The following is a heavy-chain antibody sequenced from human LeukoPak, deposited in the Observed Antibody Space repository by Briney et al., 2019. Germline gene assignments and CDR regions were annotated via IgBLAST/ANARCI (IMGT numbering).Heavy chain of an antibody. CDR2: IHYSGST. D-gene: IGHD1-26*01. CDR1: GGSIRSYY. J-gene: IGHJ4*02. CDR3: ARGGYYTTSSYDY. V-gene: IGHV4-59*01. Sequence: SETLSLTCTVSGGSIRSYYWSWIRQPPGKGLEWIGYIHYSGSTNYNPSLRSRVTISVDTSKNQFSLKLSSVTAADTAVYYCARGGYYTTSSYDYWGQGTLVTVSS.